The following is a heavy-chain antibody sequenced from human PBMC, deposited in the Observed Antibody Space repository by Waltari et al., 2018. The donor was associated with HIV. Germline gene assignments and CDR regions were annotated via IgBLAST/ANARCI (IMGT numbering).Heavy chain of an antibody. CDR3: AKRPSSSNLGWYFDY. Sequence: EVQLLESGGGLVQPGGSLRLSCAASGFTFFNFAMTWVRQAPGKGLEWVSVISGSGATTYYAASVKGRFTISRDNSKNTLYLQISSLRAEDTAVYYCAKRPSSSNLGWYFDYWGQGTLVTVSS. V-gene: IGHV3-23*01. CDR2: ISGSGATT. D-gene: IGHD6-6*01. CDR1: GFTFFNFA. J-gene: IGHJ4*02.